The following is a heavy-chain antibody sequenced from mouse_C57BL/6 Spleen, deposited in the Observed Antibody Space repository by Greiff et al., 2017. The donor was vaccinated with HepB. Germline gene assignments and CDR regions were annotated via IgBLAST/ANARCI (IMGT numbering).Heavy chain of an antibody. CDR2: INPYNGGT. Sequence: VQLQQSGPVLVKPGASVKMSCKASGYTFTDYYMNWVKQSHGKSLEWIGVINPYNGGTSYNQKFKGKATLTVDKSSSTAYMELNSLTSEDSAVYYCARDYSNYLTYWGQGTLVTVSA. V-gene: IGHV1-19*01. J-gene: IGHJ3*01. D-gene: IGHD2-5*01. CDR3: ARDYSNYLTY. CDR1: GYTFTDYY.